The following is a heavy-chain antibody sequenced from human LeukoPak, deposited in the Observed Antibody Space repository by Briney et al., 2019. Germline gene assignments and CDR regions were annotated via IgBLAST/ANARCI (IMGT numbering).Heavy chain of an antibody. CDR2: INWIGGST. J-gene: IGHJ4*02. CDR1: GFTFDDYG. CDR3: ARYPTYYYDSSGYKEGSYFDY. D-gene: IGHD3-22*01. Sequence: GSMRLSCAPAGFTFDDYGTSWVRQAPGKVLEWVSCINWIGGSTGYADSVKGRFTISRDNAKNSLYLQMNRLRAEDTALYCCARYPTYYYDSSGYKEGSYFDYWGQGTLVTVSS. V-gene: IGHV3-20*04.